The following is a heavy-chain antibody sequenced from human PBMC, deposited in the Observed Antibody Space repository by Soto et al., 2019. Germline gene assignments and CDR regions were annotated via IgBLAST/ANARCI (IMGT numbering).Heavy chain of an antibody. D-gene: IGHD2-2*01. CDR3: ATGFFPVVPAAISLDY. J-gene: IGHJ4*02. CDR2: FDPEDGET. V-gene: IGHV1-24*01. Sequence: ASVKVSCKVSGYTLTELSMHWVRQAPGKGLEWMGGFDPEDGETIYAQKFQGRVTMTEDTSTDTAYMELSSLRSEDTAVYYCATGFFPVVPAAISLDYWGQGTLVTVSS. CDR1: GYTLTELS.